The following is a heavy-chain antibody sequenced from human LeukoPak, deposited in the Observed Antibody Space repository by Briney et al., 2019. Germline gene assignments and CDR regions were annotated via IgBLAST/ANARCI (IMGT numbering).Heavy chain of an antibody. CDR2: IYTGNSDT. Sequence: GESLKISCKGSGFTFTNYWIGWVRQMPGKGLEWMGIIYTGNSDTQYSPSFQGHVTISADKSISTVYLQWSSLKASDTAMYYCARLFTYYYGSGSEGYFDYWGQGTLVTVSS. D-gene: IGHD3-10*01. CDR3: ARLFTYYYGSGSEGYFDY. J-gene: IGHJ4*02. V-gene: IGHV5-51*01. CDR1: GFTFTNYW.